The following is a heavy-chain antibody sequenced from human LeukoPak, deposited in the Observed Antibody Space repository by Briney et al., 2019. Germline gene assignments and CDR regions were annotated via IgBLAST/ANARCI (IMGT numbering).Heavy chain of an antibody. Sequence: GGSLRLSCAASGFTFSSYGMHWVRQAPGKGLEWVSSISSSSSYIYYADSVKGRFTISRDNAKNSLYLQMNSLRAEDTAVYYCAKDPMISSADAFDIWGQGTMVTVSS. CDR2: ISSSSSYI. CDR1: GFTFSSYG. CDR3: AKDPMISSADAFDI. V-gene: IGHV3-21*01. J-gene: IGHJ3*02. D-gene: IGHD3-22*01.